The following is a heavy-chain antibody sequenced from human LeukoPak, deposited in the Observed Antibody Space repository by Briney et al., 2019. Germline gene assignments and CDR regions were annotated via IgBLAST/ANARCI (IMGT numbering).Heavy chain of an antibody. D-gene: IGHD6-6*01. CDR2: IIPIFGTA. Sequence: SVKVSCKASGGTFSSYAISWVRQAPGQGLEWMGGIIPIFGTANYAQKFQGRVTITADESTSTAYMELSSLRSEDTAVFYCARDFGYSSSTYFDYWGQGTLVTVSS. CDR1: GGTFSSYA. CDR3: ARDFGYSSSTYFDY. J-gene: IGHJ4*02. V-gene: IGHV1-69*01.